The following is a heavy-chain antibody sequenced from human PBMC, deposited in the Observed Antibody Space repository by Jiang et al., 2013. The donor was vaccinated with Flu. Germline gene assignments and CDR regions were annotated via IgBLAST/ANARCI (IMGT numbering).Heavy chain of an antibody. Sequence: GAEVKKPGSSVKVSCKASGGTFSSYAVSWVRQAPGQGLEWMGGIIPIFGTANYAQKFQGRVTITADESTSTAYMELSSLRSEDTAVYYCARKGGYYDIRGTLGAFDIWGQGTMVTVSS. J-gene: IGHJ3*02. CDR3: ARKGGYYDIRGTLGAFDI. D-gene: IGHD3-9*01. V-gene: IGHV1-69*01. CDR2: IIPIFGTA. CDR1: GGTFSSYA.